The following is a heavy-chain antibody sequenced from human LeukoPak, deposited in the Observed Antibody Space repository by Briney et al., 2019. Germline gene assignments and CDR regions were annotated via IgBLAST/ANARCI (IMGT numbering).Heavy chain of an antibody. CDR3: TRDIAGSGTAMDV. V-gene: IGHV3-13*01. D-gene: IGHD2-15*01. CDR2: IGPSGDT. J-gene: IGHJ6*03. CDR1: GFTFSTYD. Sequence: GGSLRLSCAASGFTFSTYDMHWVRQVTGEGLEWVATIGPSGDTYYAGSVKGRFTISREDGENSLFLQMNSLRAGDTAAYYCTRDIAGSGTAMDVWGKGTTVTVSS.